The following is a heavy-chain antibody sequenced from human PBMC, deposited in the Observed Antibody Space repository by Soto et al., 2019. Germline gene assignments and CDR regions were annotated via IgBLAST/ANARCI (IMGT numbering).Heavy chain of an antibody. CDR2: IIPMFGTA. J-gene: IGHJ4*02. CDR1: GGTFSSYP. Sequence: QVQLVQSGTEVKKPGSSVKVSCKASGGTFSSYPISWVRQAPGQGLEWMGGIIPMFGTANYAQKFQGRVTITEDESTSTVYMELSSLRSEDTAVYYCARGRDMGEWLGELVYWGQGTLVTVSA. D-gene: IGHD3-10*01. CDR3: ARGRDMGEWLGELVY. V-gene: IGHV1-69*01.